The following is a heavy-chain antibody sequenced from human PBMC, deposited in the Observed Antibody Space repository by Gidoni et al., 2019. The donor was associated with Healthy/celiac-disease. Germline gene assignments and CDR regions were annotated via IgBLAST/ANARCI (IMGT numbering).Heavy chain of an antibody. Sequence: EVQLVESGGGLVQPGRALRLSCAASGFTFDDYAMHWFRQAPGKGLEWVSGISWNSCSIGYADSVKGRFTISRDNAKNSLYLQMNSLRAEDTALYYCSGSPDYWGQGTLVTVSS. J-gene: IGHJ4*02. CDR1: GFTFDDYA. D-gene: IGHD3-10*01. CDR3: SGSPDY. V-gene: IGHV3-9*01. CDR2: ISWNSCSI.